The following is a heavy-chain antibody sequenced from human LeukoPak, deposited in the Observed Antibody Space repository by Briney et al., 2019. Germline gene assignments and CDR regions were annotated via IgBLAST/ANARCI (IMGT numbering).Heavy chain of an antibody. V-gene: IGHV3-30*02. CDR1: GFTFSSYG. Sequence: GGSLRLSCAASGFTFSSYGMHWVRQAPGKGLEWVAVIWYDGSNKYYADSVKGRFTISRDNSKNTLYLQVNSLRAEDTAVYYCAKDLDIVVVNHAFDIWGQGTMVTVSS. CDR2: IWYDGSNK. CDR3: AKDLDIVVVNHAFDI. D-gene: IGHD2-2*01. J-gene: IGHJ3*02.